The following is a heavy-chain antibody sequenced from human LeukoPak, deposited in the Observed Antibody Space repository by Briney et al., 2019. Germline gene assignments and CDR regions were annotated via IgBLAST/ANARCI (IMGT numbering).Heavy chain of an antibody. CDR3: ASSGSYSFSDY. Sequence: GGSLRLSCAASGFTFSSHWMTWVRQAPGKGLEWVANIKQDGSEKYYVESVKGRFTTSRDNAKNSLYLQMNSLRVEDTAVYYCASSGSYSFSDYWGQGTLVTVSS. CDR2: IKQDGSEK. CDR1: GFTFSSHW. D-gene: IGHD1-26*01. J-gene: IGHJ4*02. V-gene: IGHV3-7*01.